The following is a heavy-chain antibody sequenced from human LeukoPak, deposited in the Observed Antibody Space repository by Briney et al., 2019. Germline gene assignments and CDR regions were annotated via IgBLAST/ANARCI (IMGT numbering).Heavy chain of an antibody. CDR2: IQSKTAGGKT. CDR3: TGPGEYSSSSVIDY. V-gene: IGHV3-15*01. Sequence: GGSLRLSCAASGFTFSNAWMNWVRQAPGKGLEWVGGIQSKTAGGKTDYTASVKGSFTISRDDSKNTVYLQMNSLKTEDTAVYYCTGPGEYSSSSVIDYWGQGTLVTVSS. J-gene: IGHJ4*02. CDR1: GFTFSNAW. D-gene: IGHD6-6*01.